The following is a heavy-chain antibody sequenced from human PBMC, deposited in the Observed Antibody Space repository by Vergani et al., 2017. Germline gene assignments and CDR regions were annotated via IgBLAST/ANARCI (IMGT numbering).Heavy chain of an antibody. V-gene: IGHV3-66*02. Sequence: EVELLESGGGLAQPGGSLRVSCSASGFRVTTYYMSWVRQAPGKGLEWVSVIKCDGSTSYAESVRGRFTISRDTSRNAVYLQMNILRVEDTGVYYCTRSKCSGTTCYGHYFDLWGHGILVTVSS. CDR3: TRSKCSGTTCYGHYFDL. D-gene: IGHD2-15*01. J-gene: IGHJ4*01. CDR2: IKCDGST. CDR1: GFRVTTYY.